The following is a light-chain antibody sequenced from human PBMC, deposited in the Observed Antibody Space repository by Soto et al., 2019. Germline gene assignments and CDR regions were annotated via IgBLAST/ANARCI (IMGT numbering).Light chain of an antibody. Sequence: EIVMTQSPATLSVPPGGRATLSCRASQSVSSYLAWYQQRPGQPPRLLIYRASTRATGIPARFSGSGSGTEFSLTISSLQSEDFAVYYCQQYSTWPPRYTLGQGTKLEI. V-gene: IGKV3-15*01. CDR1: QSVSSY. CDR2: RAS. CDR3: QQYSTWPPRYT. J-gene: IGKJ2*01.